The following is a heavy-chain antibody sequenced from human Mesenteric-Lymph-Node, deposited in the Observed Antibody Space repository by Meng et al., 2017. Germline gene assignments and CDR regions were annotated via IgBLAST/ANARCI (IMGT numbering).Heavy chain of an antibody. CDR2: INAGNGYT. D-gene: IGHD1-26*01. CDR1: GYTFTSYG. V-gene: IGHV1-3*01. J-gene: IGHJ4*02. CDR3: ATVGAEGVDYFDF. Sequence: ASVKVSCKASGYTFTSYGISWVRQAPGQRLECMGWINAGNGYTKYSQKFQGRVTITRDTSASTAYMELSSLRSEDTAVYYCATVGAEGVDYFDFWGQGTLVTVSS.